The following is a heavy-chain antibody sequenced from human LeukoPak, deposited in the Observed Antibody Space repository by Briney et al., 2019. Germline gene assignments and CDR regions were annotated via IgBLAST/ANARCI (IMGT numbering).Heavy chain of an antibody. CDR1: GFTFSSYE. J-gene: IGHJ5*01. CDR3: AKDRPNYYGANGHYYRRDGDS. Sequence: GGSLRLSCAASGFTFSSYEMNWVRQAPGKGLEWVSYISSSGSTIYYADSVKGRFTISRDNSRNTLYLQMNSLRAEDTAIYYCAKDRPNYYGANGHYYRRDGDSWGQGTLVTVSS. D-gene: IGHD3-10*01. CDR2: ISSSGSTI. V-gene: IGHV3-48*03.